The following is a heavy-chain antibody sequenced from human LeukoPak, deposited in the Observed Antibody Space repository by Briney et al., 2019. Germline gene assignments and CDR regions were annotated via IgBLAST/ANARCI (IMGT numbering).Heavy chain of an antibody. J-gene: IGHJ4*02. CDR3: ARTPSSGWYHGEEFDY. CDR1: GGTFSSYA. Sequence: ASVKLSCKASGGTFSSYAISWVRQAPGQGLEWMGRIIPIFGTANYAQKFQGRVTITTDESTSTAYLELSSLRSEDTAVYYCARTPSSGWYHGEEFDYWGQGTLVTVSS. D-gene: IGHD6-19*01. CDR2: IIPIFGTA. V-gene: IGHV1-69*05.